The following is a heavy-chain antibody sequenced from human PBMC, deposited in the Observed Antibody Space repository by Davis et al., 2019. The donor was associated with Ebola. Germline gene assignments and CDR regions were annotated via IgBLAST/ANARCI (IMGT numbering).Heavy chain of an antibody. CDR2: ISAYNGNT. CDR1: GDTLTSYA. J-gene: IGHJ4*02. D-gene: IGHD6-13*01. CDR3: ARGIAAANDY. Sequence: ASVKVSCKAVGDTLTSYAMTWVRQAPGQGLEWLGWISAYNGNTNYAQKFQGRVTITADKSTSTAYMELSSLRSEDTAVYYCARGIAAANDYWGQGTLVTVSS. V-gene: IGHV1-18*01.